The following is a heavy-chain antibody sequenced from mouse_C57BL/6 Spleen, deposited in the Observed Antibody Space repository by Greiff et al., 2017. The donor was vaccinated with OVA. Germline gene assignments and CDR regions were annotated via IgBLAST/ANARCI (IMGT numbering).Heavy chain of an antibody. CDR3: ASSRDYGSSYGDYAMDY. CDR1: GFTFTDYY. D-gene: IGHD1-1*01. Sequence: EVQLVESGGGLVQPGGSLSLSCAASGFTFTDYYMSWVRQPPGKALEWLGFIRDKANGYTTPYSVSVQGRFTSSRDNYQSILYRQMNAQRSDDNATYYCASSRDYGSSYGDYAMDYWGQGTTVTVSS. J-gene: IGHJ4*01. V-gene: IGHV7-3*01. CDR2: IRDKANGYTT.